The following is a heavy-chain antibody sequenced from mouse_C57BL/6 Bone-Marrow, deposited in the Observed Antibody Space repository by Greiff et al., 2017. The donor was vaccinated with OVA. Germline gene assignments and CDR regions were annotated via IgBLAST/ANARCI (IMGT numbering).Heavy chain of an antibody. CDR3: AEEDYDAVDY. V-gene: IGHV1-76*01. CDR2: IYPGSGNT. J-gene: IGHJ4*01. Sequence: VQLKESGAELVRPGASVKLSCKASGYTFTDYYINWVKQRPGQGLEWIARIYPGSGNTYYNEKFKGKATLTAEKSSSTAYMQLSSLTSEDSAVYFCAEEDYDAVDYWGQGTSVTVSS. CDR1: GYTFTDYY.